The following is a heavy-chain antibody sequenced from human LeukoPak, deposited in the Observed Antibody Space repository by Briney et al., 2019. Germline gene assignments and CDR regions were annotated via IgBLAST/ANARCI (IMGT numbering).Heavy chain of an antibody. CDR3: ARAVMAYYYDSSGPYGALGY. D-gene: IGHD3-22*01. CDR2: ISSSSSYI. Sequence: GGSLRLSCAASGFTFSSYSMNWVRQAPGKGLEWVSSISSSSSYIYYADSVKGRFTISRDNAKNSLYLQMNSLRAEDTAVYYCARAVMAYYYDSSGPYGALGYWGQGTLVTVSS. V-gene: IGHV3-21*01. J-gene: IGHJ4*02. CDR1: GFTFSSYS.